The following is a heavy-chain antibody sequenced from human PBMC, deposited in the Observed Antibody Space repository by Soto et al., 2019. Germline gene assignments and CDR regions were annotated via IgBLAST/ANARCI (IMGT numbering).Heavy chain of an antibody. D-gene: IGHD3-9*01. CDR2: IIPIFGTA. V-gene: IGHV1-69*13. CDR3: ARGPDYDILTGRHP. Sequence: SVKVSCKASGGTFSSYAISWVRQAPGQGLEWMGGIIPIFGTANYAQKFQGRVTITADESKNTLYLQMNSLRAEDTAVYYCARGPDYDILTGRHPWGQGTLVTVSS. J-gene: IGHJ5*02. CDR1: GGTFSSYA.